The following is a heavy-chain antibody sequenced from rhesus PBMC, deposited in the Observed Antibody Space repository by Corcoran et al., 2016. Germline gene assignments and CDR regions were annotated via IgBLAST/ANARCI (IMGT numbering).Heavy chain of an antibody. CDR1: GGSISSGY. Sequence: LQLQGSGQGLVKPSETLSVTCAVSGGSISSGYGRWVRQAPGRGLEWIGYSYGSYSRTHYNPAPKSRVTLAVDTSQNQRSLKLSSVTAADTAVYYCASYRQRLVPLDSWGQGVLVTVSS. CDR2: SYGSYSRT. D-gene: IGHD6S26*01. CDR3: ASYRQRLVPLDS. J-gene: IGHJ4*01. V-gene: IGHV4-169*02.